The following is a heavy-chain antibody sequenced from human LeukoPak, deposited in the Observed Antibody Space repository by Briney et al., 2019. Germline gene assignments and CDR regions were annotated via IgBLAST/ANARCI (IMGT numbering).Heavy chain of an antibody. V-gene: IGHV3-7*01. J-gene: IGHJ4*02. Sequence: PGGSLRLSCITSRFTFNNYWMTWVRQAPGKGLEWVASIKQDGSDKYYVDSVKGRFAISRDNAENSLYLQMNSLRAEDTAMYYCARGLRSDSWGQGTLVTVSS. CDR1: RFTFNNYW. CDR3: ARGLRSDS. CDR2: IKQDGSDK.